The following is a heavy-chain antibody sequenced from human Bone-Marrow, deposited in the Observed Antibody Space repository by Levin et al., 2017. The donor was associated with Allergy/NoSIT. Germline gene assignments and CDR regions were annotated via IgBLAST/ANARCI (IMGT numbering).Heavy chain of an antibody. Sequence: SFPPLFPPPPPLPLPFPFSGFSLSTSGVGVGWIRPPPGKALEWLALIYWDDDKRYSPSLKSRLTITKDTSKNQVVLTMTNMDPVDTATYYCAHPFPGWGAFDSWGQGTMVTVSS. V-gene: IGHV2-5*02. D-gene: IGHD3-16*01. CDR2: IYWDDDK. CDR1: GFSLSTSGVG. CDR3: AHPFPGWGAFDS. J-gene: IGHJ3*02.